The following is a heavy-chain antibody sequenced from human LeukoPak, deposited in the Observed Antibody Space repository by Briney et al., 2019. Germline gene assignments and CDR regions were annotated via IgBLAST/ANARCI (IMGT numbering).Heavy chain of an antibody. D-gene: IGHD1-20*01. J-gene: IGHJ4*02. V-gene: IGHV4-38-2*01. CDR3: ARAGWIITSGIDY. Sequence: SETLSLTCGVSGYSISRGYYWAWIRQPPEKGLEWIGTIYHIGSTYYNPSLESRVTISVDTSKNEFSLNLDSVTAADTAVYYCARAGWIITSGIDYWGQGALVTVSS. CDR1: GYSISRGYY. CDR2: IYHIGST.